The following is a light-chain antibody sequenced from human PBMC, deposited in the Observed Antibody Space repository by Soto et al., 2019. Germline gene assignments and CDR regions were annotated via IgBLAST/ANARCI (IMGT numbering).Light chain of an antibody. Sequence: QSALTQPASVSGSPGQSITISCTGTSSDVGGYNYVYWYQQHPGKAPKLMIYDVSNRPSVVSNRFSGSKSGNTSSLTIYGLQAEDEADYYCSSYTSSSTPLFGGGTQLTVL. CDR3: SSYTSSSTPL. J-gene: IGLJ2*01. V-gene: IGLV2-14*01. CDR2: DVS. CDR1: SSDVGGYNY.